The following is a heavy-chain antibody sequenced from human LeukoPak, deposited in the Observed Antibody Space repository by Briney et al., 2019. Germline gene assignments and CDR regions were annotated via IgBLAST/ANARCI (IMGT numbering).Heavy chain of an antibody. Sequence: PSETLSLTCIVSGVSISSSYYYWGWIRQPPGKGLEWIGSIYYSGSTYYNSSLKSRVTISIDTSKNQVSLNLTSMTAADTAVYYCAKSGGYGLIDYWGQGTLVTVPS. CDR3: AKSGGYGLIDY. CDR2: IYYSGST. D-gene: IGHD1-26*01. CDR1: GVSISSSYYY. V-gene: IGHV4-39*01. J-gene: IGHJ4*01.